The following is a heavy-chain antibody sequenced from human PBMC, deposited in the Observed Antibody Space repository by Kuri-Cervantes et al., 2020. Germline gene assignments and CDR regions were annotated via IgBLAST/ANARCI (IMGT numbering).Heavy chain of an antibody. CDR3: ARETGDGSYDY. J-gene: IGHJ4*02. CDR1: GYTFNDYD. CDR2: ISAYNGDT. Sequence: ASVKVSCKTSGYTFNDYDISWVRQAPGQGLEWMGKISAYNGDTNYAQKLQGRVTMTTDTSTSTAYMELRSLRSDDTAVYYCARETGDGSYDYWGQGTLVTVSS. D-gene: IGHD3-10*01. V-gene: IGHV1-18*01.